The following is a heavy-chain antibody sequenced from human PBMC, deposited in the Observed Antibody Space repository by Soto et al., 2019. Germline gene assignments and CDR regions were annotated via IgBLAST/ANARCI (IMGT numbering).Heavy chain of an antibody. CDR1: GGTFSSYA. CDR3: ARSGFWSGYYSNPRYYYYCYGMDV. Sequence: QVQLVQSGAEVKKPGSSVKVSCKASGGTFSSYAISWVRQAPGQGLEWMGGIIPIFGTANYAQKFQGRVTITADESTSTAYMEMSSLRSEDTAVYYCARSGFWSGYYSNPRYYYYCYGMDVWGQGTTVTVSS. V-gene: IGHV1-69*01. CDR2: IIPIFGTA. J-gene: IGHJ6*02. D-gene: IGHD3-3*01.